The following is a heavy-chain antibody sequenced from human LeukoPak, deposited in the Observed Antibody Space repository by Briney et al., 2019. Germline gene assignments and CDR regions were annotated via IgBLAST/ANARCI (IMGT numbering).Heavy chain of an antibody. CDR3: ARDRAYYYDSSGYCDY. Sequence: PGGSLRLSCAASGFTFSSYSMNWVRQAPGKGLEWVSYISSSSSTIYYADSVKGRFTISRDNAKNSLYLQMNSLRDEDTAVYYCARDRAYYYDSSGYCDYWGQGTLVTVSS. V-gene: IGHV3-48*02. D-gene: IGHD3-22*01. CDR2: ISSSSSTI. J-gene: IGHJ4*02. CDR1: GFTFSSYS.